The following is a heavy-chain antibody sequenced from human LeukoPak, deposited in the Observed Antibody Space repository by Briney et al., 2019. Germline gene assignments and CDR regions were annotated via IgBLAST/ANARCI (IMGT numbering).Heavy chain of an antibody. CDR2: IIPIFGTA. D-gene: IGHD1-1*01. J-gene: IGHJ5*02. CDR3: ASSSWNDVHWFDP. CDR1: GGTFSSYA. V-gene: IGHV1-69*05. Sequence: SVKVSCKASGGTFSSYAISWVRQAPGQGLEWMGGIIPIFGTANYAQKFQGRVTITTDESTSTAYMELSSLRSEDTAVYYCASSSWNDVHWFDPWGQGTLVTVSS.